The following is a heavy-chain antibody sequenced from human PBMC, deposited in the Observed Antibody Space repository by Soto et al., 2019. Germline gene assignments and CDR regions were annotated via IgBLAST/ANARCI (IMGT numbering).Heavy chain of an antibody. CDR2: IYDSGST. D-gene: IGHD2-8*02. CDR3: ARDRALFESTGLYFDY. CDR1: GASINTYY. J-gene: IGHJ4*02. Sequence: NPSETLSLTCTVSGASINTYYWSWIRQPPGKGLEWIGYIYDSGSTNYNPSLKSRVSISMDTSKNQFSLKLTSVTAADTAVYYCARDRALFESTGLYFDYWGQGTLVTVSS. V-gene: IGHV4-59*01.